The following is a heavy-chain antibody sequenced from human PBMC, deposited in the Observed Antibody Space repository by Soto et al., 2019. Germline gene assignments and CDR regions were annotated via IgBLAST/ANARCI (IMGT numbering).Heavy chain of an antibody. V-gene: IGHV1-69*02. CDR2: IIPKLGIT. CDR3: ARVEGTRTTNFYHHMDV. D-gene: IGHD2-8*01. CDR1: VGTFSDYN. Sequence: VQLVQSGAEVKRPGSSVKVSCKAPVGTFSDYNIAWVRQARGQGLEWMGRIIPKLGITNYAHKFQDRVRITADKATSTAYMELTSLRYEDTAVYFCARVEGTRTTNFYHHMDVWGEGTCVTVS. J-gene: IGHJ6*03.